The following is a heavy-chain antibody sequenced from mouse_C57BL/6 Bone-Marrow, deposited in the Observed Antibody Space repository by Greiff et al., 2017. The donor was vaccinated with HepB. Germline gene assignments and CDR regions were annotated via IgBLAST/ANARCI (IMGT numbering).Heavy chain of an antibody. CDR3: ASSWQGITTVPAPYYAMDY. D-gene: IGHD1-1*01. CDR2: INPSSGYT. CDR1: GYTFTSYW. J-gene: IGHJ4*01. Sequence: QVQLQQSGAELAKPGASVKLSCKASGYTFTSYWMHWVKQRPGQGLEWIGYINPSSGYTKYNQKFKDKATLTADKSSSTAYMQLSSLTYEDSAVYYCASSWQGITTVPAPYYAMDYWGQGTSVTVSS. V-gene: IGHV1-7*01.